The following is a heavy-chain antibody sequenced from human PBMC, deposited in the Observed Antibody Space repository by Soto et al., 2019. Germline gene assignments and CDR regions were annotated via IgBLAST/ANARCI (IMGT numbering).Heavy chain of an antibody. CDR2: INSDGSST. V-gene: IGHV3-74*01. CDR3: ANDWHHIMITSHQALAL. J-gene: IGHJ4*02. CDR1: GFTFRSYW. D-gene: IGHD3-16*01. Sequence: GGSLRLSCAASGFTFRSYWMQWVRQAPGKGLVWVSCINSDGSSTSYADSVKGRFTISRDNAKNTLYLQMNSLRAEDTAVYYCANDWHHIMITSHQALALWGQGTLVTVSS.